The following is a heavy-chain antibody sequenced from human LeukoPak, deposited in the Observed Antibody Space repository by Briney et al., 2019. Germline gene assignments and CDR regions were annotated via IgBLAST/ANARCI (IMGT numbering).Heavy chain of an antibody. Sequence: SETLSLTCTVSGGSISSYYWSWIRQPAGKGLEWIGRIYASGSTNYNPSLKSRVTMSVDTSKNQFSLKLSSVTAADTAVYYCARAQDFSDSSGPNYLDFWGQGILVTVSS. J-gene: IGHJ4*02. CDR1: GGSISSYY. CDR2: IYASGST. D-gene: IGHD3-22*01. V-gene: IGHV4-4*07. CDR3: ARAQDFSDSSGPNYLDF.